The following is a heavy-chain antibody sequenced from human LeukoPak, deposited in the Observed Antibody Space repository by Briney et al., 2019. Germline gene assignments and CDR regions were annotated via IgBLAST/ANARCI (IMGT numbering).Heavy chain of an antibody. CDR2: INSDGSST. CDR3: ARTTLINWFDP. D-gene: IGHD4-11*01. V-gene: IGHV3-74*01. J-gene: IGHJ5*02. CDR1: RFTLSSYW. Sequence: PGGSLRLSCAASRFTLSSYWMHWVRQAPGKGLVWVSRINSDGSSTSYADSVKGRFTISRDNAKNTLYLQMNSLRAEDTAVYYCARTTLINWFDPWGQGTLVTVSS.